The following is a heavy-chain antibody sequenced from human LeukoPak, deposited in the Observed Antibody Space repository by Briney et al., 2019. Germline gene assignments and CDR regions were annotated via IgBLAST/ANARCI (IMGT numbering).Heavy chain of an antibody. CDR2: IKEDGSEK. V-gene: IGHV3-7*01. CDR3: ARAFS. D-gene: IGHD3-16*01. CDR1: GFTFSSQC. J-gene: IGHJ5*02. Sequence: GGSLRLSCAASGFTFSSQCMSWVRQAPGKGLEWVANIKEDGSEKSYVDSVKGRFTISRDSAKNSLYLQMSSLGAEDAAVYYCARAFSCGEGTPVTASS.